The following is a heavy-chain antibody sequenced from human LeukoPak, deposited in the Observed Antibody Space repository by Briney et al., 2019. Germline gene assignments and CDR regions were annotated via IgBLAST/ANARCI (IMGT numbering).Heavy chain of an antibody. J-gene: IGHJ4*02. D-gene: IGHD6-6*01. Sequence: VASVKVSCKASGYTFTSYYMHWVRQAPGQGLEWMGIINPSGGSTSYAQKFQGRVTMTRDTSTSTVYMELSSLRSEDTAVYYCAKDRVAYSSSWDFEFWGQGVLGIVSS. CDR2: INPSGGST. CDR3: AKDRVAYSSSWDFEF. CDR1: GYTFTSYY. V-gene: IGHV1-46*01.